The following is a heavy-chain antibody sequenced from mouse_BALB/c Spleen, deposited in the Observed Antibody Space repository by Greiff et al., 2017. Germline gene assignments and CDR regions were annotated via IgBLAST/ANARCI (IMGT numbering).Heavy chain of an antibody. Sequence: EVKVEESGGGLVKPGGSLKLSCAASGFTFSDYYMYWVRQTPEKRLEWVATISDGGSYTYYPDSVKGRFTISRDNAKNNLYLQMSSLKSEDTAMYYCARACAQGAYWGQGTLVTVSA. D-gene: IGHD6-1*01. CDR1: GFTFSDYY. V-gene: IGHV5-4*02. CDR2: ISDGGSYT. CDR3: ARACAQGAY. J-gene: IGHJ3*01.